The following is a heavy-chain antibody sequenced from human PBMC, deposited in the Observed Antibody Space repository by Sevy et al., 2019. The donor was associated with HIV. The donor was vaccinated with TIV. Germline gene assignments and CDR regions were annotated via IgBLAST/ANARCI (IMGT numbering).Heavy chain of an antibody. J-gene: IGHJ4*02. CDR3: AKDLAGPGRRYFDY. Sequence: GGSLRLSCTASGFTFSNFGMHWVRQVPGKGLEWVTFIRYDGSDKYYAASVKGRFTISRDASKNTVYLQMDSLRAEDTAIYYCAKDLAGPGRRYFDYWGQGTLVTVSS. V-gene: IGHV3-30*02. D-gene: IGHD6-13*01. CDR2: IRYDGSDK. CDR1: GFTFSNFG.